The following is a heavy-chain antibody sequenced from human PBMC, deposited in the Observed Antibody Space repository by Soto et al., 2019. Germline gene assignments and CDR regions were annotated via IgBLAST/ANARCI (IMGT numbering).Heavy chain of an antibody. CDR2: INHRGST. CDR1: GGPFSDYY. J-gene: IGHJ5*02. V-gene: IGHV4-34*01. D-gene: IGHD2-2*01. CDR3: ARPGGTWYQPYNWFDP. Sequence: PSETLSLTCAVYGGPFSDYYWSWIRQPPGKGLEWIGEINHRGSTNYNPSLKSRVTISVDTSKNQFSLKLSSVTAADTAVYYCARPGGTWYQPYNWFDPWGQGTLVNVSS.